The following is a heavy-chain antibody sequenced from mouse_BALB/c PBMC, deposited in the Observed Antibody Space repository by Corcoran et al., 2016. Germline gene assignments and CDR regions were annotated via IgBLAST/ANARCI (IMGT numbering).Heavy chain of an antibody. CDR2: INPYNGGT. D-gene: IGHD2-3*01. CDR1: GYSFTGYT. CDR3: ARGDGYYELYAMDY. Sequence: EVQLQQSGPELVKPGASMKISCKASGYSFTGYTMNWVKQSHGKNLEWIGLINPYNGGTSYNQKFKGKATLTVDKSSSTAYRELLSLTSEDSAVYYCARGDGYYELYAMDYWGQGTSVTVSS. V-gene: IGHV1-18*01. J-gene: IGHJ4*01.